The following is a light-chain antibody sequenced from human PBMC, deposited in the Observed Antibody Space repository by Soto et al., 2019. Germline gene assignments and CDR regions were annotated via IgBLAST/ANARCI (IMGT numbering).Light chain of an antibody. CDR3: QQGYSSPQT. V-gene: IGKV1-39*01. Sequence: DIQMAQSPSSLSVSVGDRVSITCRASLSIGTYLNWYQQTPGQAPRLLIHSVFTLQSGVPSRFSGSGSGTEFTLTISSLQPEDSATYYCQQGYSSPQTFGQGTKLEIK. CDR1: LSIGTY. CDR2: SVF. J-gene: IGKJ2*01.